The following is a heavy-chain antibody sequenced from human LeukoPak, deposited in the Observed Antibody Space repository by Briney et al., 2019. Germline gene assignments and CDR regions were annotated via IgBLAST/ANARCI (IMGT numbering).Heavy chain of an antibody. CDR3: ARVELVVGYYYGMDV. D-gene: IGHD6-13*01. J-gene: IGHJ6*02. Sequence: GGSLRHSCAASGFTFSSYGMHWVRQAPGKGLEWVAVIWYDGSNKYYADSVKGRFTISRDNSKNTLYLQMNSLRAEDTAVYYCARVELVVGYYYGMDVWGQGTTVTVSS. V-gene: IGHV3-33*01. CDR1: GFTFSSYG. CDR2: IWYDGSNK.